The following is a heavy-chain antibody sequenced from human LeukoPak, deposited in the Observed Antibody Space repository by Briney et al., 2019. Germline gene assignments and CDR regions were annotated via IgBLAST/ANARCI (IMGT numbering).Heavy chain of an antibody. Sequence: PSETLSLTCAVYGGSFSGYYWSWIRQPPGKGLEWIGEINHSGSTNYNPSLKSRVTISVDTSKNEFSLKLGSVTAADTAVYYCASLQLWSHYWGQGTLVTVPS. V-gene: IGHV4-34*01. CDR3: ASLQLWSHY. J-gene: IGHJ4*02. CDR1: GGSFSGYY. CDR2: INHSGST. D-gene: IGHD5-18*01.